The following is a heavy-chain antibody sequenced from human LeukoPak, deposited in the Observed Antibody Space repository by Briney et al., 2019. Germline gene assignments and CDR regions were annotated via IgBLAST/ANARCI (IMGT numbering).Heavy chain of an antibody. Sequence: GASVKVSCKVSGNSLSETSIHWVRQAPGQWLEWMGGFEPEDGEPIFAQTFQGRLSMTEGTSTDTAHMELSSLTVEDTAVYYCATADKWEPLDYWGQGTLVTVSS. V-gene: IGHV1-24*01. CDR1: GNSLSETS. D-gene: IGHD1-26*01. J-gene: IGHJ4*02. CDR2: FEPEDGEP. CDR3: ATADKWEPLDY.